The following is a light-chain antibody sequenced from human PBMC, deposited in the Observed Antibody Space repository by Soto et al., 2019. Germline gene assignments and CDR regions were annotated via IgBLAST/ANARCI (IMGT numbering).Light chain of an antibody. CDR2: ATS. V-gene: IGKV1-12*01. Sequence: DIQMTQSPSSVSASVGDRVTITCRASQAIGAWLAWYQQKAGKAPNLLIYATSTLQAGVPSRFSGGGSGTEFTLTISSLRPEDFATYYCQQASISQLTFGGGTKVET. CDR1: QAIGAW. CDR3: QQASISQLT. J-gene: IGKJ4*01.